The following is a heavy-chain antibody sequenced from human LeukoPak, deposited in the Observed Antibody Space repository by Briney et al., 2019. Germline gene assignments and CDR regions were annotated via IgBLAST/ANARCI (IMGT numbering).Heavy chain of an antibody. CDR2: IYTSGST. CDR1: GGSISSYY. V-gene: IGHV4-4*07. Sequence: SETLSLTCTVSGGSISSYYWSWIRQPAGKGLEWIGRIYTSGSTNYNPSLKSRVTMSVDTSKNQFSLKLSSVTAADTAVYYCARESSAAISARGLFDYWGQGTLVTVSS. J-gene: IGHJ4*02. CDR3: ARESSAAISARGLFDY. D-gene: IGHD2-2*02.